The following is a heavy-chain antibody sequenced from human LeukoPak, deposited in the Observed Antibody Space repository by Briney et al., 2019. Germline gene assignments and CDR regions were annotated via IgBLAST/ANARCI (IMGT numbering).Heavy chain of an antibody. CDR3: ARDRGSTEFDY. V-gene: IGHV3-74*01. D-gene: IGHD1-26*01. Sequence: GSLRLSCAAPGFTFSRNWMHWVRQAPGKGLMWVSRINGGGRTTSYADSVKGRFTISRDNAKNTLYLQMNSLRAEDTAVYFCARDRGSTEFDYWGQGTLVTVSS. J-gene: IGHJ4*02. CDR2: INGGGRTT. CDR1: GFTFSRNW.